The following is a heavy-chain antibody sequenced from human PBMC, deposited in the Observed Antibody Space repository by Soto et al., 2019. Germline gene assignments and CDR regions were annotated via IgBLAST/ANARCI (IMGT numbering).Heavy chain of an antibody. CDR2: IYPGDSDT. D-gene: IGHD2-2*01. CDR3: SRHVPYCSSTSCYYYYYMDV. V-gene: IGHV5-51*01. Sequence: GESLKISCKGSGYSFTSYWIGWVRQMPGKGLEWMGIIYPGDSDTRYSPSFQGQVTISADKSISTAYMPWSSLKASDTAMYYCSRHVPYCSSTSCYYYYYMDVWGKGTTVTVSS. CDR1: GYSFTSYW. J-gene: IGHJ6*03.